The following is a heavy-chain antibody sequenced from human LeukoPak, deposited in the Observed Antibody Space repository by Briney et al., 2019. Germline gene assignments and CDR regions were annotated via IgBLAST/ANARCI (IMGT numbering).Heavy chain of an antibody. Sequence: SVKVSCKASGGTFSSYAISWVRQAPGQGLEWMGGIIPIFGTANYAQKFQGRVTITADESTSTAYMELSSLRFEDTAVYYCAGPSKGFLDYYGMDVWGQGTTVTVSS. CDR2: IIPIFGTA. D-gene: IGHD3-3*01. CDR3: AGPSKGFLDYYGMDV. J-gene: IGHJ6*02. CDR1: GGTFSSYA. V-gene: IGHV1-69*13.